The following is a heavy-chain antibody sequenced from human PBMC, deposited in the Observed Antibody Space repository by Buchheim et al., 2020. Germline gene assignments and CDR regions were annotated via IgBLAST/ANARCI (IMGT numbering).Heavy chain of an antibody. J-gene: IGHJ6*02. D-gene: IGHD1-7*01. CDR1: GFTFSTYA. CDR2: ISYDGSNK. CDR3: ARGNSYDFYYYGMDV. V-gene: IGHV3-30*04. Sequence: QVQLVESGGGVVQPGRSLRLSCAASGFTFSTYAMHWVRQAPGKGLEWVSIISYDGSNKYYADSVQGRFTISRDNSKNTLYLQMNSLRPEDTAVYYCARGNSYDFYYYGMDVWGQGTT.